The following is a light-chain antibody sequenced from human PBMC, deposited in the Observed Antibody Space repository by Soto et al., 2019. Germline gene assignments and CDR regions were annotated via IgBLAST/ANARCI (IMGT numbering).Light chain of an antibody. CDR2: LEGSGRY. V-gene: IGLV4-60*02. CDR1: SGHSTYI. Sequence: QLVLTQSSSASASLGSSVKLTCTLSSGHSTYIIAWHQQQPGKAPRYLMNLEGSGRYNRGSRVPDRFSGSSSGADRYLTISNLQFEDEADYYCETWDSNTRVFGGGTKLTVL. J-gene: IGLJ3*02. CDR3: ETWDSNTRV.